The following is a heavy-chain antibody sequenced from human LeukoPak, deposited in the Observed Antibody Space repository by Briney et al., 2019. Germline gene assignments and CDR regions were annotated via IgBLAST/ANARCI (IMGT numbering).Heavy chain of an antibody. CDR1: GGSFSGYY. D-gene: IGHD4-17*01. CDR3: ARVNTTVTTTYDY. J-gene: IGHJ4*02. V-gene: IGHV4-34*01. CDR2: INHSGST. Sequence: KPSETLSLTCAVYGGSFSGYYWSWIRQPPEKGLEWIGEINHSGSTNYNPSLKSRVTISVDTSKNQFSLKLSSVTAADTAVYYCARVNTTVTTTYDYWGQGTLVTVSS.